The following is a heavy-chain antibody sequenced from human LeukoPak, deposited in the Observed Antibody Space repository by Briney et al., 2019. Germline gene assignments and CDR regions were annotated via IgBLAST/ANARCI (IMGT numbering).Heavy chain of an antibody. CDR1: GGSISSHY. Sequence: SETLSLTCTVSGGSISSHYWSWVRQPPGKGLEWIGYVLDNVRTKDNPSLNSRFPLSADTSKNQFSLRLTSVTAADTAVYYCATIKRGNIFGFFDFWGQGILVTVS. J-gene: IGHJ4*02. D-gene: IGHD5-18*01. V-gene: IGHV4-59*11. CDR3: ATIKRGNIFGFFDF. CDR2: VLDNVRT.